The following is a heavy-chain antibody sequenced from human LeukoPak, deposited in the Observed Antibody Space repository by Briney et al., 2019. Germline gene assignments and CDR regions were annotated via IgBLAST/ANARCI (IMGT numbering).Heavy chain of an antibody. CDR2: ISAYNGDT. D-gene: IGHD2-2*01. Sequence: WASVKVSCKASGYTFTSYGISWVRQAPGQGLEWMGWISAYNGDTNYAQKLQGRVTMTTDTSTSTAYMELSSLRSEDTAVYYCARVRGLGYCSSTSCLXYYYYGMDVWGQGTTVTVSS. CDR3: ARVRGLGYCSSTSCLXYYYYGMDV. CDR1: GYTFTSYG. J-gene: IGHJ6*02. V-gene: IGHV1-18*01.